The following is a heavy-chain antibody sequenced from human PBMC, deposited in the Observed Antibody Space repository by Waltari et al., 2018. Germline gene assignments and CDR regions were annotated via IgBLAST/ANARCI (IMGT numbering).Heavy chain of an antibody. Sequence: QVQLQESGPGLVKPSETLSLTCAVSGYSISSGYYWGWIRQPPGKGLEWIGSIYHSGSTYYNPSLKSRVTISVDTSKNQFSLKLSSVTAADTAVYYCAREIYGMDVWGQGTTVTVSS. J-gene: IGHJ6*02. CDR2: IYHSGST. CDR1: GYSISSGYY. V-gene: IGHV4-38-2*02. CDR3: AREIYGMDV.